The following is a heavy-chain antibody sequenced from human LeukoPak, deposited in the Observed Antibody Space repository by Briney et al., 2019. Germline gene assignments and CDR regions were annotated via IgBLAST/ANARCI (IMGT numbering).Heavy chain of an antibody. V-gene: IGHV3-74*01. CDR2: ITNDGSST. Sequence: AGGSLRLSCAASGLTFSSHWMHWVRQAPGKGLVWVSRITNDGSSTTYADSVKGRFTISRDNAKNSLYLQINSLRAEDTAVYYCARGTAVAGTRGAFDIWGQGTMVTVSS. J-gene: IGHJ3*02. CDR3: ARGTAVAGTRGAFDI. CDR1: GLTFSSHW. D-gene: IGHD6-19*01.